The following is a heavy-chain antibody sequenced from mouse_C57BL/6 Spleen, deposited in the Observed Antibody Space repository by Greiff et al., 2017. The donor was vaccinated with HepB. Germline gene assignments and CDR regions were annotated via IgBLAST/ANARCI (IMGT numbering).Heavy chain of an antibody. CDR3: ASLIYYGNACFDY. V-gene: IGHV5-9*01. J-gene: IGHJ2*01. CDR2: ISGGGGNT. D-gene: IGHD2-1*01. CDR1: GFTFSSYT. Sequence: EVKVVESGGGLVKPGGSLKLSCAASGFTFSSYTMSWVRQTPEKRLEWVATISGGGGNTYYPDSVKGRFTISRDNAKNTLYLQMSSLRSEDTALYYCASLIYYGNACFDYWGQGTTLTVSS.